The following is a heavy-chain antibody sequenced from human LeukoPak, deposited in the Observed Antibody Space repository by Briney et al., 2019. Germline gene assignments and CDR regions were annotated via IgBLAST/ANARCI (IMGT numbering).Heavy chain of an antibody. CDR2: IYYSGST. D-gene: IGHD3-9*01. CDR1: GGSISSYY. Sequence: SETLSLTCTVSGGSISSYYWSWIRQPPGKGLEWIGYIYYSGSTNYNPSLKSRVTISVDTSKNQFSLKLSSVTAADTAVYYCARDRGYDILTGSYTDAFDIWGQGTMVTVSS. V-gene: IGHV4-59*01. J-gene: IGHJ3*02. CDR3: ARDRGYDILTGSYTDAFDI.